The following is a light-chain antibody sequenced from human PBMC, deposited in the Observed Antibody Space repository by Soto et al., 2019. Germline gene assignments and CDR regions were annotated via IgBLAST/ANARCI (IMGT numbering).Light chain of an antibody. V-gene: IGLV1-44*01. CDR1: SSNVGTYT. CDR2: HNN. J-gene: IGLJ2*01. Sequence: QTVVTQPPSASGTPGQRVTISCSGSSSNVGTYTVNWYQQLPGRAPKLLIYHNNQRPSGVPDRFSDSKSGTAASLAISGLQSEDEAVYYCSAWDDSLKAVLFGGGTKLTVL. CDR3: SAWDDSLKAVL.